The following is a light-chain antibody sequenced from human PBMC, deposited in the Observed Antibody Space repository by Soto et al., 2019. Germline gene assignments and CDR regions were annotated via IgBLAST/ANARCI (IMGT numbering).Light chain of an antibody. CDR3: LQDRNYPRT. CDR2: GAS. CDR1: QDIRNE. V-gene: IGKV1-6*01. Sequence: AIQMTQSPSSLSASVGDRVTITCRASQDIRNELGWYQKRPGKAPKALIYGASNLQSGVPSRFSGSGFGTDFTLTISSLQPEDFATYYCLQDRNYPRTFGQGTKVESK. J-gene: IGKJ1*01.